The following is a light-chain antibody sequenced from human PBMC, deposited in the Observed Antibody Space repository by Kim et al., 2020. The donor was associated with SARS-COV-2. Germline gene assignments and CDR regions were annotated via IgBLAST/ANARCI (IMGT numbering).Light chain of an antibody. CDR3: QKYSSSPRT. V-gene: IGKV1-27*01. CDR1: QGISIY. CDR2: AAT. Sequence: DIQMTQSPSSLSASVGDRVTITCRASQGISIYLAWYQQKPGKVPKLLIYAATTLQSGVPSRFSGSGSGTDFTLTISSLQPEDVATYYCQKYSSSPRTFGQGTKVDIK. J-gene: IGKJ1*01.